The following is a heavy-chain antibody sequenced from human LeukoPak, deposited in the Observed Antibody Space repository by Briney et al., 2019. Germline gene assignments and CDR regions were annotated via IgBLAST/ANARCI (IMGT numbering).Heavy chain of an antibody. CDR2: IRYAGSNK. V-gene: IGHV3-30*02. CDR1: GFSFSNAW. Sequence: GGSLRLSCAASGFSFSNAWMSWVRQAPGKGLEWVAFIRYAGSNKYYADSVKGRFTISRDSSKNTLYLQMNSLRAEDTAVYYCAKDDLGVIWGQGTMVTVSS. CDR3: AKDDLGVI. J-gene: IGHJ3*02. D-gene: IGHD1-26*01.